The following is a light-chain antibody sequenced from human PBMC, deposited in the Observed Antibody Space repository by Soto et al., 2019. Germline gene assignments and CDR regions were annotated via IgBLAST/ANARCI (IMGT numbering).Light chain of an antibody. Sequence: QLVLTQPPSASASPGASVKLTCTLSSGHSSYAIAWHQQQPEKGPRFFMKVNSDGNQNKGDGIPDRFSGSSSGAERYLTISSLQYEDEADYYCQTWGAGIVVFGGGTQLTVL. V-gene: IGLV4-69*01. J-gene: IGLJ2*01. CDR3: QTWGAGIVV. CDR2: VNSDGNQ. CDR1: SGHSSYA.